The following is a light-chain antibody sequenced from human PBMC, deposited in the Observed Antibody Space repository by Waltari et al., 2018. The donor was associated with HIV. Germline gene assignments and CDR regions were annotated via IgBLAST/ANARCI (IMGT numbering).Light chain of an antibody. CDR1: QSVLSSSNNKNY. CDR2: WAS. J-gene: IGKJ2*03. Sequence: DIVMTQSPDSLAVSLGERATINCKSSQSVLSSSNNKNYLSWYQKKPGNPPKLLIYWASTRKSGVPDRFSGSGSGTDFTLTISSLQAEDVAVYYCHQYANFPNSFGQGTKLEIK. V-gene: IGKV4-1*01. CDR3: HQYANFPNS.